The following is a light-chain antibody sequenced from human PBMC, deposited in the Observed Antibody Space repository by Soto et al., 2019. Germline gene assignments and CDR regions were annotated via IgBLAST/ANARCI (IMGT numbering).Light chain of an antibody. Sequence: EIDLTQSPGTLSLSPGERGTLSCRASKSVSSNFLAWYQQKPGQAPRLLIYGASARTTGIPDKFSGSGSGTDFLPTISKLEPENFTVYCCQQYTISPWTFGQGTKVEIK. V-gene: IGKV3-20*01. J-gene: IGKJ1*01. CDR3: QQYTISPWT. CDR2: GAS. CDR1: KSVSSNF.